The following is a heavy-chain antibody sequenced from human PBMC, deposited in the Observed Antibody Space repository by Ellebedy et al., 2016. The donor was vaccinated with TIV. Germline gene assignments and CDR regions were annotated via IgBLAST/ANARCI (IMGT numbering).Heavy chain of an antibody. D-gene: IGHD2-2*01. CDR3: ARDTRLVPATIFD. Sequence: GESLKISCEASESTFSSYGMSWVRQAPGKGLEWVSSISTTDGTHYADSVKGRFTISRDNPKNTLYLQMNSLRVEDTAVYYCARDTRLVPATIFDWGQGTLVAVSS. CDR2: ISTTDGT. CDR1: ESTFSSYG. V-gene: IGHV3-23*01. J-gene: IGHJ4*02.